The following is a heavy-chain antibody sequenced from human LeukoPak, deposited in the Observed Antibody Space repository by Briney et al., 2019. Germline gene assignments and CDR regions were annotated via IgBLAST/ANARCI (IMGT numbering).Heavy chain of an antibody. CDR3: ARDVGLRLGELSPFDY. CDR1: GGTFSSYA. D-gene: IGHD3-16*02. CDR2: IIPILGIA. Sequence: ASVKVSCKASGGTFSSYAIRWVRQAPGQGLEWMGRIIPILGIANYAQKFQGRVTITADKSTSTAYMELSSLRSEDTAVYYCARDVGLRLGELSPFDYWGQGTLVTVSS. J-gene: IGHJ4*02. V-gene: IGHV1-69*04.